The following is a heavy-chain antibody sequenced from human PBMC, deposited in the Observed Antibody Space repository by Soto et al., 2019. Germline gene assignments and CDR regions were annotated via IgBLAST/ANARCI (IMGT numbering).Heavy chain of an antibody. CDR1: GGSISSGGYY. D-gene: IGHD3-22*01. V-gene: IGHV4-31*03. J-gene: IGHJ3*02. CDR3: ARDLKGSHYYDSSGYYPDAFDI. CDR2: IYYSGST. Sequence: SETLSLICTVSGGSISSGGYYWSWIRQHPGKGLEWIGYIYYSGSTYYNPSLKSRVTISVDTSKNQFSLKLSSVTAADTAVYYCARDLKGSHYYDSSGYYPDAFDIWGQGTMVTVSS.